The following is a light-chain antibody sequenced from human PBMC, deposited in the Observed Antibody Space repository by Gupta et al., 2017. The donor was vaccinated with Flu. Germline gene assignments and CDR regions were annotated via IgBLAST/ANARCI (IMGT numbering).Light chain of an antibody. Sequence: DIQMTQSPSTLSASVGDRVTITCRATQTISTCLAWYQQKPGKAPNLLIYTASTLKTGVPSRFSGSGSGTEFTLTITTLQPDDLATYYCQQYITYPWTFGQGTKVEIK. CDR3: QQYITYPWT. J-gene: IGKJ1*01. V-gene: IGKV1-5*03. CDR1: QTISTC. CDR2: TAS.